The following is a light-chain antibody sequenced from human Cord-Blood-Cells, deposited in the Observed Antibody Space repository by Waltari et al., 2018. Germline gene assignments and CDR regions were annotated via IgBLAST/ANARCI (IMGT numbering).Light chain of an antibody. CDR1: QSVSSSN. CDR3: QQYGSSPPLT. CDR2: GDA. V-gene: IGKV3-20*01. J-gene: IGKJ2*01. Sequence: EIVLTQPPATLSLYPRIRATPPCRCSQSVSSSNLAAYQQKPGQAPSLLMYGDASRSAGIPDRFSGSGSGTYFTLTIRRLEPEDVAVYYCQQYGSSPPLTFGQGTKLEIK.